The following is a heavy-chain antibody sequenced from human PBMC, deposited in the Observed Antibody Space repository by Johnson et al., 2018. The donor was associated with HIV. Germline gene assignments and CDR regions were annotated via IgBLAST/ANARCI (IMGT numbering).Heavy chain of an antibody. V-gene: IGHV3-11*01. J-gene: IGHJ3*02. Sequence: QVLLVESGGGLVQPGGSLRLSCAASRFTFSDYYMSWIRQAPGKGLEWVSYISGSGSTIYYADSGKGRFPISRDNAKNSLFLQMNSLRAEDTALYYCAKDLINSGIDPQAFDIWGQGTMVSVSS. CDR2: ISGSGSTI. CDR3: AKDLINSGIDPQAFDI. D-gene: IGHD1-26*01. CDR1: RFTFSDYY.